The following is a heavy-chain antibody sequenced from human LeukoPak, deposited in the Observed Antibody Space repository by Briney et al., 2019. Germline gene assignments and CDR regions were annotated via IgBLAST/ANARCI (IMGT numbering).Heavy chain of an antibody. D-gene: IGHD2-15*01. CDR3: ASRYCGGGSCAFDY. J-gene: IGHJ4*02. CDR1: GASISRNGHH. CDR2: IYCRGNT. V-gene: IGHV4-39*01. Sequence: PSETLSLICTVSGASISRNGHHWNWIRHPPGKGLEGIGTIYCRGNTYYNPSLKSRVTISIDTSKNQFSLKLTSVAAADTAVYYCASRYCGGGSCAFDYWGQGILVTVSS.